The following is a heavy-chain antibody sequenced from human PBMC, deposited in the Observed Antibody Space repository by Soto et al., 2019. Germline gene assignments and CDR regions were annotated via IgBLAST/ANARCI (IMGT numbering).Heavy chain of an antibody. D-gene: IGHD3-22*01. CDR3: ARGSSGFSDFN. V-gene: IGHV1-18*01. Sequence: GASVKVSCKTSGYTFTSYGISWVRQAPGQGLEWMGWITTDKGKTTYAQKFQGRVTMTTDTSTSTAYMEMRSLRSDDTAMYYCARGSSGFSDFNWGQGTLVTVSS. CDR2: ITTDKGKT. CDR1: GYTFTSYG. J-gene: IGHJ4*02.